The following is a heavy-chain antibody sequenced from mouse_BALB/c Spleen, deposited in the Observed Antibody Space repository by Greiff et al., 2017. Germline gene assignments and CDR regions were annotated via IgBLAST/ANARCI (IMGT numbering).Heavy chain of an antibody. J-gene: IGHJ2*01. V-gene: IGHV1-54*03. CDR1: GYAFTNYL. CDR3: ARSLGSYFDD. D-gene: IGHD3-1*01. CDR2: INPGSGGT. Sequence: VKLMESGAELVRPGTSVKVSCTASGYAFTNYLIEWVKQRPGQGLEWIGVINPGSGGTNYNEKFKGKATLTADKSSSTAYMQLSSLTSDDSAVYFCARSLGSYFDDWGQGTTLTVSS.